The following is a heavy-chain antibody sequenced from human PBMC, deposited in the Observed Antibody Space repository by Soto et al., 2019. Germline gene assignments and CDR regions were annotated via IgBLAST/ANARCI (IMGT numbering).Heavy chain of an antibody. V-gene: IGHV3-30-3*01. CDR1: GFTFSNFA. J-gene: IGHJ6*01. Sequence: QVQLVESGGGVVQPGRSLRLSCAASGFTFSNFAMHWVRQAPGKGLEWVAVISYDGSNKYYADSVKGRSTISRDNSKNTLYLQMDSLRAEDTAVYYCATDTYGLDVWGQGTTVTVSS. CDR3: ATDTYGLDV. CDR2: ISYDGSNK.